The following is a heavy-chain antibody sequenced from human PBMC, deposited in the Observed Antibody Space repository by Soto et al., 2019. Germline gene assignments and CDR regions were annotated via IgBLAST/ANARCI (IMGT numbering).Heavy chain of an antibody. CDR2: ISVSGGAT. Sequence: GGSLRLSCAASGFTFSSYAMGWVRQAPGKGLEWVSAISVSGGATYFADSVKGRFVISRDNSKNTLYLQMNSLRAEDTAIYYCAKATLRVVHPLVFDYWGQGSLVTVSS. CDR1: GFTFSSYA. V-gene: IGHV3-23*01. CDR3: AKATLRVVHPLVFDY. D-gene: IGHD3-3*01. J-gene: IGHJ4*02.